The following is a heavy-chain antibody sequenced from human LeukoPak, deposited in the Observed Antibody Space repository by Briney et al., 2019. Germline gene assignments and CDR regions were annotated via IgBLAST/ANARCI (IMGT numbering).Heavy chain of an antibody. J-gene: IGHJ4*02. CDR3: ARGDTAMHMDY. D-gene: IGHD5-18*01. CDR1: GGSIRSDY. CDR2: IYTSRST. Sequence: PSETLSLTCGVSGGSIRSDYWSWIRQPPGKGLECIVRIYTSRSTNYNPSLKSRVTMSVHTSKNQFSLKLSSVTAADTAVYYCARGDTAMHMDYGGQGTLVTVSS. V-gene: IGHV4-59*10.